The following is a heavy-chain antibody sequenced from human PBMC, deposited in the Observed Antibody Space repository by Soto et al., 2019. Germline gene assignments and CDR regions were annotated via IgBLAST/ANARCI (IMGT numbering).Heavy chain of an antibody. CDR1: GYTFTSYY. CDR3: AREKVGDFWSGYYRVGTYYYYGMDV. J-gene: IGHJ6*02. Sequence: ASVKVSCKASGYTFTSYYMHWVRQAPGQGLEWMGIINPSGGSTSYAQKFQGRVTMTRDTSTSTVYMELSSLRSEDTAVYHCAREKVGDFWSGYYRVGTYYYYGMDVWGQGTPLTVSS. D-gene: IGHD3-3*01. CDR2: INPSGGST. V-gene: IGHV1-46*01.